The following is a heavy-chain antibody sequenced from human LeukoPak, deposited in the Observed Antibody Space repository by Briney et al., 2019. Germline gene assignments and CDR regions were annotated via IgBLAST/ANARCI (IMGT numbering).Heavy chain of an antibody. CDR2: INPSGGST. V-gene: IGHV1-46*01. CDR1: GYTLTSYY. Sequence: ASVKVSCKASGYTLTSYYMHWVRQAPGQGLEWMGIINPSGGSTSYAQKFQGRVTMTRDMSTSTVYMELSSLRSEDTAVYYCARDRLYYYDSSGYYYMGYFDYWGQGTLVTVSS. CDR3: ARDRLYYYDSSGYYYMGYFDY. D-gene: IGHD3-22*01. J-gene: IGHJ4*02.